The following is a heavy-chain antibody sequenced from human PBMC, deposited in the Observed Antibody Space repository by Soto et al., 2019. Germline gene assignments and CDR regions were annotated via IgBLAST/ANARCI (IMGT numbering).Heavy chain of an antibody. CDR2: IYFSGST. V-gene: IGHV4-30-4*01. CDR1: GGSISSGDYY. CDR3: ARHPGAPPRLYYYYGMDV. Sequence: PSETLSLTCTVSGGSISSGDYYWSWIRQPPGKGLEWIGYIYFSGSTYYNPSLKSRVTISVDTSKNQFSLKLSSVTAADTAVYYCARHPGAPPRLYYYYGMDVWGQGTTVTVSS. J-gene: IGHJ6*02.